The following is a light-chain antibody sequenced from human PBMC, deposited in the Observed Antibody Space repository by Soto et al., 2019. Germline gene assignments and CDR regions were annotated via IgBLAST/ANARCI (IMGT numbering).Light chain of an antibody. CDR1: QGISYY. V-gene: IGKV1-39*01. Sequence: DIQLTQSPSSLSASVGDEVTITCRASQGISYYLTWYQQKPGRAPTLLIYGVSTLQSGVPSRFSGGGSGTDFTLTISNLQLEDFATYYCQQSYDAQFTFGGGTRVEIK. CDR2: GVS. J-gene: IGKJ4*01. CDR3: QQSYDAQFT.